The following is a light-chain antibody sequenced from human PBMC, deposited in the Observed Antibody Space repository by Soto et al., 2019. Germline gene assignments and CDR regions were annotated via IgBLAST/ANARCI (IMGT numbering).Light chain of an antibody. CDR3: QQGDSFPIT. CDR1: QDIGSW. CDR2: AAS. J-gene: IGKJ5*01. V-gene: IGKV1-12*01. Sequence: DLQMTQSPSSVSASVGDRVTITCRASQDIGSWLAWYQQKPGKAPDLLIYAASSLQSGVPSRFYGSGSGTDFTLTISSLQPEDFATYYCQQGDSFPITFGQGTRLEFK.